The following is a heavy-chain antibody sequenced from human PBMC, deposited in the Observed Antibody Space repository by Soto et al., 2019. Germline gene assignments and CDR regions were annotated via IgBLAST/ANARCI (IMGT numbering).Heavy chain of an antibody. V-gene: IGHV3-48*02. D-gene: IGHD4-17*01. Sequence: GGSLRLSCAASGFTFSSYSMNWVRQAPGKGLEWVSYISSSSSTIYYADSVKGRFTISRDNAKNSLYLQMNSLRDEDTAVYYCARDNYGGNPSSFDYWGQGTLVTVSS. CDR1: GFTFSSYS. CDR2: ISSSSSTI. J-gene: IGHJ4*02. CDR3: ARDNYGGNPSSFDY.